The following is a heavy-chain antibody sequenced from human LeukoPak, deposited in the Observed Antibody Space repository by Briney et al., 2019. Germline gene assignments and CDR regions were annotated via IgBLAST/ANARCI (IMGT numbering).Heavy chain of an antibody. J-gene: IGHJ5*01. D-gene: IGHD6-19*01. CDR1: GGSVSSGSYY. CDR2: IYYSGST. CDR3: ATNSGWYDC. Sequence: SETLSLTCTVSGGSVSSGSYYWSWIRQPPGKGLEWIGYIYYSGSTNYNPSLKSRVTISVDTSKNQFSLKLSSVTAADTAVYYCATNSGWYDCWGQGTLVTVSS. V-gene: IGHV4-61*01.